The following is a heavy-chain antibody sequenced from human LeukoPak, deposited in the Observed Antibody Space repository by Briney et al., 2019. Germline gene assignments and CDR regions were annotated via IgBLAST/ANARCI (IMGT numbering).Heavy chain of an antibody. CDR3: ARVGYCSSTSCNCYYYGMDV. CDR1: GFTFRNYE. J-gene: IGHJ6*02. Sequence: GGSLRLSCAASGFTFRNYEMNWVRQAPGKGLEWISYISRSGTSIYYADSVKGRFTISRDNSKNTLYLQMNSLRAEDTAVYYCARVGYCSSTSCNCYYYGMDVWGQGTTVTVSS. V-gene: IGHV3-48*03. D-gene: IGHD2-2*03. CDR2: ISRSGTSI.